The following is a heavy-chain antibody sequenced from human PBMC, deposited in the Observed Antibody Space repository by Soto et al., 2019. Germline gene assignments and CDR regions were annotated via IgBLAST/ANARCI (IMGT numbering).Heavy chain of an antibody. CDR3: AILYSSGTRNGFDH. V-gene: IGHV4-39*01. Sequence: SETLSLTCSVSGGSITSCCYFWGWVSPPKGQGLVWFGSIYYSGSYYYNPSIRSRVTISIDTSKNQFNLNLISVTAAATDVCSWAILYSSGTRNGFDHWGQGTLVTVSS. CDR2: IYYSGSY. D-gene: IGHD6-19*01. J-gene: IGHJ5*02. CDR1: GGSITSCCYF.